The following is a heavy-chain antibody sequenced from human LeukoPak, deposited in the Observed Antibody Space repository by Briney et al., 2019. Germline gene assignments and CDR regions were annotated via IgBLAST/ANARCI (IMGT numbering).Heavy chain of an antibody. CDR3: ARVTLTGYYAFDY. CDR1: GFTFSSYN. D-gene: IGHD3-9*01. J-gene: IGHJ4*02. Sequence: GGSLRLSCAASGFTFSSYNMNWVRQAPGKGLEWVSSISSSSSYIYYTDSVKGRFTISRDNAKNSRYLQMNSLRAEDTAVYYCARVTLTGYYAFDYWGQGTLVTVSS. V-gene: IGHV3-21*01. CDR2: ISSSSSYI.